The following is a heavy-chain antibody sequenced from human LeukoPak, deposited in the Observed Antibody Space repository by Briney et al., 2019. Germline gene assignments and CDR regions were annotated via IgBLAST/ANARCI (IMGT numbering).Heavy chain of an antibody. CDR3: ANPGIAVAPVY. J-gene: IGHJ4*02. CDR2: ISGSGGST. D-gene: IGHD6-19*01. CDR1: GFTFSSYA. Sequence: GGSLRLSCAASGFTFSSYAMSWVRQSPGTGLEGVSAISGSGGSTYYADSVKGRFTISRDNSENTLYLQMNSLRAEDTAVYYCANPGIAVAPVYWGQRTLVTVSS. V-gene: IGHV3-23*01.